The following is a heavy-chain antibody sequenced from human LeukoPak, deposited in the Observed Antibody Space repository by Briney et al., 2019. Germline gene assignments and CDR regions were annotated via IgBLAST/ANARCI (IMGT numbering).Heavy chain of an antibody. CDR2: MNPNSGNT. D-gene: IGHD6-13*01. CDR1: GYTFTSYD. CDR3: ARTYSSSWLNYYYYMGV. Sequence: GASVKVSCKASGYTFTSYDINWVRQATGQGLEWMGWMNPNSGNTGYAQKFQGRVTMTRNTSISTAYMELSSLRSEDTAVYYCARTYSSSWLNYYYYMGVWGKGTTVTVSS. V-gene: IGHV1-8*01. J-gene: IGHJ6*03.